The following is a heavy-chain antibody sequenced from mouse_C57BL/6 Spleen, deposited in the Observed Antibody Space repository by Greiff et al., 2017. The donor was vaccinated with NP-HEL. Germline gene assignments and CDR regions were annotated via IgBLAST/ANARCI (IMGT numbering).Heavy chain of an antibody. CDR1: GYTFTDYN. V-gene: IGHV1-18*01. CDR2: INPNNGGT. D-gene: IGHD2-2*01. J-gene: IGHJ3*01. CDR3: SRGDYGYDVDWFAY. Sequence: EVQLQQSGPELVKPGASVKIPCKASGYTFTDYNMDWVKQSHGKSLEWIGDINPNNGGTIYNQKFKGKATLTVDKSSSTAYMELRSLTSEDTAVYYCSRGDYGYDVDWFAYWGHRTLVTVSA.